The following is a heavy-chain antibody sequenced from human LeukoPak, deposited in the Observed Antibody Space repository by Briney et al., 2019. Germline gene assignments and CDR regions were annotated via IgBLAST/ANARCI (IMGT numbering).Heavy chain of an antibody. CDR3: AGDDCSSSSCYLFH. CDR2: ISSAGHT. Sequence: PSETLSLTCTVSGGSISSTPHYWGWIRQPAGKGLEWMGRISSAGHTNYSPFLKGRVLLSADTSRNQFSLKLTSVTAADTAVYYCAGDDCSSSSCYLFHWGQGTLVTVSS. CDR1: GGSISSTPHY. D-gene: IGHD2-2*01. V-gene: IGHV4-61*02. J-gene: IGHJ4*02.